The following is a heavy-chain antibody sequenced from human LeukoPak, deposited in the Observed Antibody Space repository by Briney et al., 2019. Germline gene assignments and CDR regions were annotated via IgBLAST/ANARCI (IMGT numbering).Heavy chain of an antibody. V-gene: IGHV1-18*01. J-gene: IGHJ4*02. CDR2: ISAYNGNT. D-gene: IGHD2-2*01. Sequence: ASVKVSCKASGYTFTSYGISWVRQAPGQGLEWMGWISAYNGNTNYAQKLQGRVTMTIDTSTSTAYMELRSLRSDDTAVYYCAREDCSSTSCYGGPAFDYWGQGTLVTVPS. CDR3: AREDCSSTSCYGGPAFDY. CDR1: GYTFTSYG.